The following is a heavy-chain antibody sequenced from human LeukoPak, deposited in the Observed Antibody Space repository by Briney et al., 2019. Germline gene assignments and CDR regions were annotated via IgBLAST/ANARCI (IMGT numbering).Heavy chain of an antibody. CDR2: VNSDGSST. D-gene: IGHD7-27*01. CDR3: ARGLLNWGRPSDY. V-gene: IGHV3-74*01. CDR1: GFTFRSYW. Sequence: PGGSLRLSCAASGFTFRSYWMYWVRQVPGKGLVWVSHVNSDGSSTSYADSVKGRFTISRGNAKNTLSLQMNSLTAEDTAVYYCARGLLNWGRPSDYWGQGTLVTVSS. J-gene: IGHJ4*02.